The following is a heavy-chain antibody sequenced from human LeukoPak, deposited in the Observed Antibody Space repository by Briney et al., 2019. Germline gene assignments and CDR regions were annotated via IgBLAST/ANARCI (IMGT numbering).Heavy chain of an antibody. V-gene: IGHV1-3*01. CDR3: AKDVLGTFDY. CDR2: TTPGDGNT. Sequence: ASVKVSCKASGYTFTNYAMHWVRQAPGQGLEWMAWTTPGDGNTRYSQKFQGRVTITSDTSASTTYMELSSLRSEDTAVYYCAKDVLGTFDYWGQGTLVTVSS. D-gene: IGHD7-27*01. J-gene: IGHJ4*02. CDR1: GYTFTNYA.